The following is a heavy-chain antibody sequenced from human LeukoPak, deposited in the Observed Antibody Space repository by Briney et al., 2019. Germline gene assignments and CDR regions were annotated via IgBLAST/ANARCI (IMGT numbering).Heavy chain of an antibody. Sequence: GGSLRLSCAASGFTFSSYAMSWVRQAPGKGLEWVSATSGSGGSTYYADSVKGRFTISRDNSKNTLYLQMNSLRAEDTAVYYCAKDVDSGSYYFDYWGQGTLVTVSS. CDR2: TSGSGGST. J-gene: IGHJ4*02. CDR1: GFTFSSYA. V-gene: IGHV3-23*01. D-gene: IGHD1-26*01. CDR3: AKDVDSGSYYFDY.